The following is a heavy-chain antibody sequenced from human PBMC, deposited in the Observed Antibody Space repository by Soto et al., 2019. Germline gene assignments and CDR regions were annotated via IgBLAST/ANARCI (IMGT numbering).Heavy chain of an antibody. D-gene: IGHD5-12*01. Sequence: QVQLVQSGAEVKKPGSSVKVSCKASGGTFSSYTISWVRQAPGQGLEWMGRIIPILGIANYAQKFQGRVTITADKSTSTAYMELSSLRSEDTAVHYCARSAHSGYDSHYFDYWGQGTLVTVSS. J-gene: IGHJ4*02. CDR2: IIPILGIA. CDR3: ARSAHSGYDSHYFDY. V-gene: IGHV1-69*02. CDR1: GGTFSSYT.